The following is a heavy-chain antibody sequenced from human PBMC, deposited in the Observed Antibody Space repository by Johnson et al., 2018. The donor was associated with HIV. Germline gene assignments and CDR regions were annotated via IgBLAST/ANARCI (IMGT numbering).Heavy chain of an antibody. CDR2: IYSGDNT. CDR3: ARECSSTSCYADAFDI. V-gene: IGHV3-66*02. Sequence: VQLVESGGGLVQPGGSLRLSCAGSGISVTRNYMSWVRQAPGKGLEWVSLIYSGDNTKYADSVKGRFTISRDNSKNTLFLQMNSLRPEDTAVYYCARECSSTSCYADAFDIWGQGTMVTVSS. D-gene: IGHD2-2*01. CDR1: GISVTRNY. J-gene: IGHJ3*02.